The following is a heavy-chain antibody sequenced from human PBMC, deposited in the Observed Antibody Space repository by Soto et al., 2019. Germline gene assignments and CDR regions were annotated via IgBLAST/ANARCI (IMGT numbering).Heavy chain of an antibody. J-gene: IGHJ6*04. CDR2: IIPIFGTA. V-gene: IGHV1-69*01. CDR3: GRRSQGGGELGAGTDYKYSGWDV. CDR1: GATFSSYT. D-gene: IGHD3-16*01. Sequence: QVQLVQSGAEVREPGSSVRVSCKASGATFSSYTISWVRQAPGQGLEWMGGIIPIFGTANYAQKFQGRVTITADESTNPPVRGLRGGGSEDPALYYGGRRSQGGGELGAGTDYKYSGWDVWAKGPTAT.